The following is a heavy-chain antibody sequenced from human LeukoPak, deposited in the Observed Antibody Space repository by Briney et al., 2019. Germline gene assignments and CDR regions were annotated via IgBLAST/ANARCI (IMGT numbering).Heavy chain of an antibody. CDR2: IYYSGST. V-gene: IGHV4-39*01. Sequence: SETLSLTCTVSGGSISSSSYYWGWIRQPPGKGLEWIGSIYYSGSTYYNPSLKSRVTISVDTSKNQFSLKLSSVTAADTAVYYCARPPIGCGGDCYNDWGQGTLVTVSS. CDR1: GGSISSSSYY. J-gene: IGHJ4*02. D-gene: IGHD2-21*01. CDR3: ARPPIGCGGDCYND.